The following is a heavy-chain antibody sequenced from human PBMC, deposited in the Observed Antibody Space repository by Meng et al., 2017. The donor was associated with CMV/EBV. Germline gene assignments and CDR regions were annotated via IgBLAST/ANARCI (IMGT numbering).Heavy chain of an antibody. Sequence: GESLKISCAASGFTFSSYSMNWVRQAPGKGLEWVSSISSSSSYIYYADSVKGRFTIPRDNAKNSLYLQMNSLRAEDTAVYYCARDSLYGGYYYGMDVWGQGTTVTVSS. CDR3: ARDSLYGGYYYGMDV. D-gene: IGHD2/OR15-2a*01. CDR2: ISSSSSYI. CDR1: GFTFSSYS. J-gene: IGHJ6*02. V-gene: IGHV3-21*01.